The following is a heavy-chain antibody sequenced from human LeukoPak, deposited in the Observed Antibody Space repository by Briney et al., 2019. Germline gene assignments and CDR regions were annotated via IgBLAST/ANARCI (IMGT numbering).Heavy chain of an antibody. Sequence: SETLPLTCTVSGGSISTYYWTWIRQPPGKGLEWIGYIYYSGSTNYNPSLKSRVTISLATSKNQFSLKLSSVTAADTAVYYCARGQGIVDYWGQGTLVTVSS. CDR1: GGSISTYY. CDR2: IYYSGST. V-gene: IGHV4-59*12. D-gene: IGHD2-21*01. CDR3: ARGQGIVDY. J-gene: IGHJ4*02.